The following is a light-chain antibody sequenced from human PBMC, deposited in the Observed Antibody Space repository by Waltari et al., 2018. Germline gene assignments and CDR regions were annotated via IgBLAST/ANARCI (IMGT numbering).Light chain of an antibody. CDR3: QQSYSTPYT. CDR1: QRISNY. V-gene: IGKV1-39*01. Sequence: DIQMTQSPFSLSASVGDRVTITCRASQRISNYLNWYQQKPGKAPKLLMYAASSLQSGVPSRFSGSGSGTAFTLTISSLQPEDFATYYCQQSYSTPYTFGEGTKLEIK. CDR2: AAS. J-gene: IGKJ2*01.